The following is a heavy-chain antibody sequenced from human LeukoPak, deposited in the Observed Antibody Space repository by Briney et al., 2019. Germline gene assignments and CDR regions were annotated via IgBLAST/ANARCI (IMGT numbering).Heavy chain of an antibody. D-gene: IGHD1-26*01. CDR3: AREGGSYRNFDY. CDR2: IYYSGST. V-gene: IGHV4-30-4*08. J-gene: IGHJ4*02. Sequence: PSQTLSLTCTVSGGSISSGDYYWSWIRQPPGKGLEWFGYIYYSGSTYYNPSLKSRVTISVDTSKNQFSLKLSSVTAADTAVYYCAREGGSYRNFDYWGQGTLVTVSS. CDR1: GGSISSGDYY.